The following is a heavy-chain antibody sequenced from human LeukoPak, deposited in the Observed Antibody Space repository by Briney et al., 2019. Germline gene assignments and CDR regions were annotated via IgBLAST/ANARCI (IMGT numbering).Heavy chain of an antibody. CDR1: GFTFSIYS. CDR3: ARAMT. CDR2: FSSKRNST. V-gene: IGHV3-21*01. J-gene: IGHJ5*02. Sequence: GGSLRLSCTASGFTFSIYSMNWVRQAPGKGLEWVSSFSSKRNSTHYADSVKGRFTISRDNAKNSLFLQMNGLRAEDTAVYYCARAMTWGQGTLVSVSS.